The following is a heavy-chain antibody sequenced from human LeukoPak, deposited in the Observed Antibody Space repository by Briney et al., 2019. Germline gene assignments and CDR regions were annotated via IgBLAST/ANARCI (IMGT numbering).Heavy chain of an antibody. J-gene: IGHJ4*02. CDR1: GYTFTGYY. Sequence: GASVKVSCKASGYTFTGYYIHWVRQAPGQGLEWMGWINPNNGGTNYAQKFQGRVTMTRDTSISTAYLDLSRLRSADTAVYYCARICSGGSCYPFDYWGQGTLVTVSS. V-gene: IGHV1-2*02. D-gene: IGHD2-15*01. CDR3: ARICSGGSCYPFDY. CDR2: INPNNGGT.